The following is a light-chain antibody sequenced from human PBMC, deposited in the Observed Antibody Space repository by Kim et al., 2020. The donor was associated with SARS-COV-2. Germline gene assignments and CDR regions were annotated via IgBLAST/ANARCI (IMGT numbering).Light chain of an antibody. Sequence: QSALTQPRSVSGSPGQSVTISCTGTSNDVGGYNYVSWYQQHPGNAPKLMIYDVSNRPSGVPDRFSGSKSGNTASLTISGLQPEDEADYYCCSYAGSYTVFGGGTQLTVL. CDR1: SNDVGGYNY. CDR2: DVS. CDR3: CSYAGSYTV. J-gene: IGLJ2*01. V-gene: IGLV2-11*01.